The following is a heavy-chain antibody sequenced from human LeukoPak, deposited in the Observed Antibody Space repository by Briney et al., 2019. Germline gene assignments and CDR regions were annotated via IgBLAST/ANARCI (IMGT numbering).Heavy chain of an antibody. CDR3: ARPNDYCSSTSCYGAFDI. CDR2: IYPGESDT. V-gene: IGHV5-51*01. Sequence: GESLKISCKGSGYSFTSYWIGWVRPMPGKGLEWMGIIYPGESDTRYSPSFQGQVTISADKSISTAYLQWSSLEASDTAMYYCARPNDYCSSTSCYGAFDIWGQGTMVTVSS. D-gene: IGHD2-2*01. CDR1: GYSFTSYW. J-gene: IGHJ3*02.